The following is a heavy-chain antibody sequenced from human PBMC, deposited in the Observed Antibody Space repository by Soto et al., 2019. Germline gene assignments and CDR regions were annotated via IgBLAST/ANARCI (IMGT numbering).Heavy chain of an antibody. CDR1: GGSVSSGDYY. J-gene: IGHJ5*02. V-gene: IGHV4-30-4*01. Sequence: QVQLQESGPGLVKPTQTLSLTCTVSGGSVSSGDYYWSWIRQRPGKGLEWIGYIYYSGSTYYNPSLKSRVIISVDTSKNQFSLKLNSVTAAVMAVYYCARVVIKYNWFDPWGQGTLVTVSS. CDR3: ARVVIKYNWFDP. CDR2: IYYSGST.